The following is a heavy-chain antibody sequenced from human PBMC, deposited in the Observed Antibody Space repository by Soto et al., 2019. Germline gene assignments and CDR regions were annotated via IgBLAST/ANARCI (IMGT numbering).Heavy chain of an antibody. CDR2: IYSGGST. CDR1: GFTVSSNY. V-gene: IGHV3-53*01. CDR3: ARAYYYDSSGYIY. J-gene: IGHJ4*02. Sequence: GGSLRLSCAASGFTVSSNYMSWVRQAPGKGLEWVSVIYSGGSTYYADSVKGRFTISRDNSKNTLYLQMNSLRAEDTAVYYCARAYYYDSSGYIYWGQGTLVTVSS. D-gene: IGHD3-22*01.